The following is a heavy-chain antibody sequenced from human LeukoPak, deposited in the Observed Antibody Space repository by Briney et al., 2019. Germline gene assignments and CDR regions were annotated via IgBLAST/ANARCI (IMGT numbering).Heavy chain of an antibody. J-gene: IGHJ5*02. CDR2: IYHSGRT. Sequence: SETLSLTCTVSGYSISSGYYWGWIRQPPGKGLEWIGSIYHSGRTYYNPSLKSRVTISVDTSKNQFSLKLSSVAAADTAVYYCASSDVDTAYWFDPWGQGTLVTVSS. CDR3: ASSDVDTAYWFDP. V-gene: IGHV4-38-2*02. CDR1: GYSISSGYY. D-gene: IGHD5-18*01.